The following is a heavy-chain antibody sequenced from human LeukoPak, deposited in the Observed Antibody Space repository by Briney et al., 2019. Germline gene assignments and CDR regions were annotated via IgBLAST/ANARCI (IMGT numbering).Heavy chain of an antibody. V-gene: IGHV3-7*01. D-gene: IGHD3-10*01. Sequence: GGSLRLSCEASGFTFTTYWMDWVRQAPGKGLEWVANIKQDGSEKYYVDSVKGRFTISRDNAKNSLSLQMNSLRAEDTAVYYCARPLMYYYGSETYFWFDPWGQGTLVTVSS. J-gene: IGHJ5*02. CDR2: IKQDGSEK. CDR1: GFTFTTYW. CDR3: ARPLMYYYGSETYFWFDP.